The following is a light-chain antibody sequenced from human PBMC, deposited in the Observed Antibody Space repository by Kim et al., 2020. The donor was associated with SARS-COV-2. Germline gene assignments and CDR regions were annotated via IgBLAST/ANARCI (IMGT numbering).Light chain of an antibody. CDR1: SSNIGSNY. Sequence: GQKVTISCSGSSSNIGSNYVSWYQQLPGTAPKHLTYHNNKRTSGIPDRFSDSKSGTSATLGITGLQTGDEADYYCGTWDSSLRAVVFGGGTQLTVL. CDR2: HNN. V-gene: IGLV1-51*01. CDR3: GTWDSSLRAVV. J-gene: IGLJ2*01.